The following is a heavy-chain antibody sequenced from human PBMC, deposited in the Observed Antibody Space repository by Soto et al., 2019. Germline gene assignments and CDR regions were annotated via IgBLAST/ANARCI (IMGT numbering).Heavy chain of an antibody. Sequence: EVQLVESGGGLVQPGGSLRLSCAASGFTVSSKYMSWVRQAPGKGLEWVSLIQSGGSTYYAGSVKGRFTISRDNSENTLFLQMTGLRVEDRAVYYWTRDDVHCSGGRCNGVPMDVW. V-gene: IGHV3-66*01. CDR3: TRDDVHCSGGRCNGVPMDV. CDR2: IQSGGST. CDR1: GFTVSSKY. D-gene: IGHD2-15*01. J-gene: IGHJ6*03.